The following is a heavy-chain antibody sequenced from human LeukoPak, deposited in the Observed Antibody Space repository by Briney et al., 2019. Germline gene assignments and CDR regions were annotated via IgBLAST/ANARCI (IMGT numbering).Heavy chain of an antibody. D-gene: IGHD2-15*01. Sequence: GGSLRLSCAASGFTFSSYGMSWARQAPGKGLEWVSAICGSGGSTYYADSVNGRVTISRDNSKNTLYLQMNSLGAEDPAVYYCAKRGGYCSGGSCYSFGNFDYWVQGTLPTVSS. J-gene: IGHJ4*02. V-gene: IGHV3-23*01. CDR2: ICGSGGST. CDR1: GFTFSSYG. CDR3: AKRGGYCSGGSCYSFGNFDY.